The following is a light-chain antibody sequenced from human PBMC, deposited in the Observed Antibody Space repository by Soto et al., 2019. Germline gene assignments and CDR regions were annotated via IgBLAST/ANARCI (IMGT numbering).Light chain of an antibody. Sequence: EIVLTESPATLALSPGERATLSCRASQSVSTYLAWYQQKAGQAPKLLIYDASNRATGIPARFSGSGSGTDFTLTISSLQPEYFAVYYCKQSHDWLTFGGGTKVEIK. CDR2: DAS. V-gene: IGKV3-11*01. CDR1: QSVSTY. CDR3: KQSHDWLT. J-gene: IGKJ4*01.